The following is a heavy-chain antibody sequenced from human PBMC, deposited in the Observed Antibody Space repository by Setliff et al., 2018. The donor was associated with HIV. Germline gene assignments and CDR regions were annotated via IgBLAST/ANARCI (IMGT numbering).Heavy chain of an antibody. CDR3: ARCYYDSSGPTDAFDI. CDR2: ISASGGRT. J-gene: IGHJ3*02. CDR1: GYTFTSNG. Sequence: ASVKVSCKASGYTFTSNGISWVRQAPGQGLEWMGWISASGGRTSYAQKFQGRLTMTRDTSRSTVYMELSSLRSEDTAVYYCARCYYDSSGPTDAFDIWGQGTVVTVSS. D-gene: IGHD3-22*01. V-gene: IGHV1-18*01.